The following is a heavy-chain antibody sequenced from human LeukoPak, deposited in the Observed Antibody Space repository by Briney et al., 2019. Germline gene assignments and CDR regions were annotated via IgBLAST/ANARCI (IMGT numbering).Heavy chain of an antibody. CDR3: AREYYDSSGLKHAFEN. J-gene: IGHJ3*02. Sequence: SVKVSCEASGGTFSSYAISWVRQAPGQGLEWMGGIIPIFGTANYAQKFQGRVTITTDESTSTAYMELSSLRSEDTAVYYCAREYYDSSGLKHAFENWGQGTLVTVSS. D-gene: IGHD3-22*01. CDR1: GGTFSSYA. CDR2: IIPIFGTA. V-gene: IGHV1-69*05.